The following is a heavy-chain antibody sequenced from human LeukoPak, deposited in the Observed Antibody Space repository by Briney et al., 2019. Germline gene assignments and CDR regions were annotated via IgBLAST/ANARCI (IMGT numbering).Heavy chain of an antibody. CDR1: GGSISSSSYY. D-gene: IGHD5-12*01. CDR2: IYYSGST. Sequence: PSETLSLTCTVSGGSISSSSYYWGWIRQPPGKGLEWIGSIYYSGSTYYNPSFKSRVTISVDTSKNQFSLKLSSVTAADTAVYYCARDRRIDSGYDSDAFDIWGQGTMVTVSS. CDR3: ARDRRIDSGYDSDAFDI. V-gene: IGHV4-39*02. J-gene: IGHJ3*02.